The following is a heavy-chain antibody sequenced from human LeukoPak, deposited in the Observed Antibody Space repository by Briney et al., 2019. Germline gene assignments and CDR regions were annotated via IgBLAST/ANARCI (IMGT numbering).Heavy chain of an antibody. CDR1: GGSFSGYY. Sequence: SETLSLTCAVYGGSFSGYYWSWIRQPPGKGLEWIGEINHSGSTNYDPSLKSRVTISVDTSKNQFSLKLSSVTAADTAVYYCATALGRYYGMDVWGQGTTVTVSS. V-gene: IGHV4-34*01. D-gene: IGHD7-27*01. J-gene: IGHJ6*02. CDR2: INHSGST. CDR3: ATALGRYYGMDV.